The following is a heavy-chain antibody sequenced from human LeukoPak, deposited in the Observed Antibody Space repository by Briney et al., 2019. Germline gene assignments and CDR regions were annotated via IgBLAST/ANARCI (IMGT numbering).Heavy chain of an antibody. J-gene: IGHJ5*02. CDR3: ARDFERPDH. V-gene: IGHV1-2*06. CDR1: GYTFTDYY. Sequence: GASEKVSCKASGYTFTDYYIHWVRQAPGQGLEWMGRINPNSGGTNYAQKFQGRVTMTRDTSISTAYMELSRLRSDDTAVYYCARDFERPDHWGQGTLVTVSS. CDR2: INPNSGGT.